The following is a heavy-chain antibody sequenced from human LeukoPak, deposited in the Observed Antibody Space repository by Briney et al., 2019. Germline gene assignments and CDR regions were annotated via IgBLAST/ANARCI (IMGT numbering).Heavy chain of an antibody. J-gene: IGHJ4*02. D-gene: IGHD5-18*01. Sequence: GGSLRLSCAASGFTFSSYAMSWVRQAPGKGLEWVSSISSSSSYIYYADSVKGRFTISRDNAKNSLYLQMNSLRAEDTAVYYCARDPQPSGGYSYGPTDYWGQGTLVTVSS. CDR2: ISSSSSYI. CDR3: ARDPQPSGGYSYGPTDY. V-gene: IGHV3-21*01. CDR1: GFTFSSYA.